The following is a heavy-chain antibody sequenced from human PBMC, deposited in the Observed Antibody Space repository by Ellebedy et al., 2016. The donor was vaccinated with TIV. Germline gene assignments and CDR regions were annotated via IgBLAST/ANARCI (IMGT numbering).Heavy chain of an antibody. CDR1: GFTFSNAW. CDR2: IKSKTDGGTT. CDR3: TTTPSWFGELLGY. Sequence: GGSLRLSCAASGFTFSNAWMSWVRQAPGKGLEWVGRIKSKTDGGTTDYAAPVKGRFTISRDDSKNTLYLQMNSLKTEDTAVYYCTTTPSWFGELLGYWGQGTLVTVSS. J-gene: IGHJ4*02. V-gene: IGHV3-15*01. D-gene: IGHD3-10*01.